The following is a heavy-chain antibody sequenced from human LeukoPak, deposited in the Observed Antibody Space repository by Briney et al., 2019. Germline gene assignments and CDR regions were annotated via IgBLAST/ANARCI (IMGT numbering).Heavy chain of an antibody. J-gene: IGHJ2*01. CDR2: IKQDGGEK. CDR1: EFAFSSYW. D-gene: IGHD4-17*01. CDR3: ARPLLSTVTKSYWYFDL. V-gene: IGHV3-7*01. Sequence: GGSLRLSCAASEFAFSSYWMTWVRQAPGKGLEWVANIKQDGGEKYYVDSVKGRFTISRDNAKNSLYLQMNSLRAEDTAVYYCARPLLSTVTKSYWYFDLWGRGTLVTVSS.